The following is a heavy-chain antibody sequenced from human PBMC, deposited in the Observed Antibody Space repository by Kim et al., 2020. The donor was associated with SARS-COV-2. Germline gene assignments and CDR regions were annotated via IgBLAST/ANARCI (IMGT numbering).Heavy chain of an antibody. D-gene: IGHD2-2*01. CDR1: GFTFSSYA. CDR3: ARSSGGIYQLCGY. Sequence: GGSLRLSCAASGFTFSSYAMHWVRQAPGKGLEWVAVISYDGSNKYYADSVQGRFTISRDNSNTKPYLQMNSLRPEDTAVYYCARSSGGIYQLCGYWGQGTLVTVPS. V-gene: IGHV3-30-3*01. J-gene: IGHJ4*02. CDR2: ISYDGSNK.